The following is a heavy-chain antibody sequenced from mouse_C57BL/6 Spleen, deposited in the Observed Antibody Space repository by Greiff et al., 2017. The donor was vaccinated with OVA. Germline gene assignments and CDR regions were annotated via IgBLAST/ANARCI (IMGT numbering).Heavy chain of an antibody. Sequence: EVQLQQSGPELVKPGASVKISCKASGYTFTDYYMNWVKQSHGKSLEWIGDINPNNGGTSYNQKFKGKATLTVDKSSSTAYMELRSLTSEDSAVYYCASGYYDYFDYWGQGTTLTVSS. CDR3: ASGYYDYFDY. CDR1: GYTFTDYY. CDR2: INPNNGGT. D-gene: IGHD2-3*01. V-gene: IGHV1-26*01. J-gene: IGHJ2*01.